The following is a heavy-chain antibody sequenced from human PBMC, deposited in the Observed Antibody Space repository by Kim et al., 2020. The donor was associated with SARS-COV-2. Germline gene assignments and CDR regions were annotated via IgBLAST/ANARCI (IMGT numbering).Heavy chain of an antibody. V-gene: IGHV4-39*07. CDR3: ARVIAAAGTIH. D-gene: IGHD6-13*01. CDR2: IYYSGST. CDR1: GGSISSSSYY. Sequence: SETLSLTCTVSGGSISSSSYYWGWIRQPPGKGLEWIGSIYYSGSTYYNPSLKSRVTISVDTSKNQFSLKLSSVTAADTAVYYCARVIAAAGTIHWGQGTLVTVSS. J-gene: IGHJ4*02.